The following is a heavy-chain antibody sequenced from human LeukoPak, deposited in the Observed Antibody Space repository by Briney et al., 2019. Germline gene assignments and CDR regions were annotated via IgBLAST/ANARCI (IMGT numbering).Heavy chain of an antibody. CDR3: VEGGIAPLNWFDP. V-gene: IGHV1-18*01. CDR2: ISAYDGNT. Sequence: GASVKVSCKASGYTFTSYGISWVRQAPGQGLEWMGWISAYDGNTNYAQKYQDRVTITADKSTSTAYMELSSLRSEDTAVYYCVEGGIAPLNWFDPWGQGTLVTVSS. J-gene: IGHJ5*02. D-gene: IGHD6-13*01. CDR1: GYTFTSYG.